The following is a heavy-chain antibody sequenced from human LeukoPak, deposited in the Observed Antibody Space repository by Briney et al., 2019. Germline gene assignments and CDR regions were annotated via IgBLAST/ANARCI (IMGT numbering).Heavy chain of an antibody. CDR1: GGSISSSSYY. CDR2: IYYSGYT. D-gene: IGHD1-26*01. CDR3: ARNSEWELLGRWFCP. V-gene: IGHV4-39*01. Sequence: SETLSLTCTVSGGSISSSSYYWGWLRQPPGKGLEWIGNIYYSGYTYYNPSLKSRVTISVDTSKNQFSLKLISVTAADTAVYYCARNSEWELLGRWFCPWGQGTLVTVAS. J-gene: IGHJ5*02.